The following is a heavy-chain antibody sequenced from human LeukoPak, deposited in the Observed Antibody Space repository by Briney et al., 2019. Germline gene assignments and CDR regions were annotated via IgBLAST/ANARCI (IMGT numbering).Heavy chain of an antibody. CDR3: ARVGGRTNSVVLFDY. CDR1: GGSISSSSYY. CDR2: IYYSGST. V-gene: IGHV4-39*01. J-gene: IGHJ4*02. Sequence: SETLSLTCTVSGGSISSSSYYWGWIRQPPGKGLEWIGSIYYSGSTYYNPSLKSRVTISVDTSKNQFSLKLSSVTAADTAVYYCARVGGRTNSVVLFDYWGQGTLVTVSS. D-gene: IGHD2-8*01.